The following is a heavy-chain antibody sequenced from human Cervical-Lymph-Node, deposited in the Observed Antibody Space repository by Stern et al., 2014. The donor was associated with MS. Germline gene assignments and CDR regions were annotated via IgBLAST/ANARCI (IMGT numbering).Heavy chain of an antibody. CDR2: INGDNGNT. Sequence: EQLVESGAEVKDPGASVKVSCKASGYSFISHAMHWVRQAPGQTFEWMGWINGDNGNTKYSQKLQGRVTITRDKTTSTAYMELSSLTSEDTAVYYCARAGYCSPSTCSDAFDIWGQGTMVTVSS. CDR3: ARAGYCSPSTCSDAFDI. V-gene: IGHV1-3*01. CDR1: GYSFISHA. D-gene: IGHD2-15*01. J-gene: IGHJ3*02.